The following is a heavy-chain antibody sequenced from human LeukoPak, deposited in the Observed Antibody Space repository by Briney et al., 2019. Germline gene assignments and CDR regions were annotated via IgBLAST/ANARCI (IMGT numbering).Heavy chain of an antibody. D-gene: IGHD7-27*01. V-gene: IGHV3-7*01. CDR3: ATGGWRDAFDI. J-gene: IGHJ3*02. CDR2: IKQEGSDK. Sequence: GGSLRLSCAASGFTFSSYWMSWVRQAPGKGLEWVSNIKQEGSDKYDFDSVKGRFTISRDNAKNSLYLQMNSLRAEDTAAYYCATGGWRDAFDIWGQGTMVTVSS. CDR1: GFTFSSYW.